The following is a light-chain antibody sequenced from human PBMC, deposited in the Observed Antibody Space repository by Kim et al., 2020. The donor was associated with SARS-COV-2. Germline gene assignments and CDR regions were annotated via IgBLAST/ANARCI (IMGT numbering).Light chain of an antibody. J-gene: IGLJ2*01. V-gene: IGLV4-69*01. CDR1: SGHSSYA. CDR2: LNSDGSH. CDR3: QTWGTVV. Sequence: QLVLTQSPSASASLGVSVKLTCTLSSGHSSYAIAWHQQQPEKGPRYLMKLNSDGSHSKGDGIPDRFSGSSSGAERYLTISSLQSEDEADYYCQTWGTVVFGGGTQLTVL.